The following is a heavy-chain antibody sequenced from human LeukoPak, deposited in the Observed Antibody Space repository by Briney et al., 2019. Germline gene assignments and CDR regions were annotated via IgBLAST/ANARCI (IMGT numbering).Heavy chain of an antibody. J-gene: IGHJ4*02. CDR1: GGPFSGYY. CDR3: ARGAAAGTVFDY. V-gene: IGHV4-34*01. CDR2: INHSGST. Sequence: PSDTLSLTCAVYGGPFSGYYWRWIRQPPGKGLEWIGEINHSGSTNYNPSLKSRVTISVDTSKNQFSLKLSSVTAADTAVYYCARGAAAGTVFDYWGQGTLVTVSS. D-gene: IGHD6-13*01.